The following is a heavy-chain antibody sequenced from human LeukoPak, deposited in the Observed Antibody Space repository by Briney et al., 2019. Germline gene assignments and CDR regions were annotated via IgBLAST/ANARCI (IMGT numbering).Heavy chain of an antibody. CDR3: AIPATVTTPFDD. Sequence: SVTVSCKASGGTFSSYAISWVRQAPGQELEWMGGIIPIFGTANYAQKFQGRVTITADESTSTAYMELSSLRSEDTAVYYCAIPATVTTPFDDWGQGTLVTVSS. V-gene: IGHV1-69*01. CDR1: GGTFSSYA. J-gene: IGHJ4*02. CDR2: IIPIFGTA. D-gene: IGHD4-17*01.